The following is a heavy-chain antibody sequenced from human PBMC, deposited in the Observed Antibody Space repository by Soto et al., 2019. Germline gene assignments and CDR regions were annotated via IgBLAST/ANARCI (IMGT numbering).Heavy chain of an antibody. Sequence: QVQLVESGGGVVQPGRSLRLSCAASGFTFSSYGMHWVRQAPGKGLEWVAVIWYDGSNKYYADSVKGRFTISRDNSKNTLYLQMNSLRAEDTAVYYCARGSYYYDSSGYLGGAYWGQGTLVTVSS. D-gene: IGHD3-22*01. J-gene: IGHJ4*02. CDR1: GFTFSSYG. CDR3: ARGSYYYDSSGYLGGAY. V-gene: IGHV3-33*01. CDR2: IWYDGSNK.